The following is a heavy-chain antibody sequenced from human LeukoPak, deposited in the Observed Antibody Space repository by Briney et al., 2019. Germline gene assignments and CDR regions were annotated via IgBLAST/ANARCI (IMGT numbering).Heavy chain of an antibody. CDR3: ARELGRNAFDI. J-gene: IGHJ3*02. CDR1: GYTFTDNH. D-gene: IGHD7-27*01. Sequence: ASVKVSCKASGYTFTDNHMYWIRQAPGQGPDCMGWINPNSGGTNYAQKFQGRITMTRDTSISTAYMELSRLTPDDTAIYFRARELGRNAFDIWGQGTMVTVSP. CDR2: INPNSGGT. V-gene: IGHV1-2*02.